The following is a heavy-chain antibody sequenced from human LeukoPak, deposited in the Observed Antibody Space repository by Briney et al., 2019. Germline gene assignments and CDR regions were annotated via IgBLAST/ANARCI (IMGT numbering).Heavy chain of an antibody. D-gene: IGHD4-17*01. V-gene: IGHV1-18*01. CDR2: ISAYNGNT. J-gene: IGHJ6*02. Sequence: ASVKVSCKASGYTFTSYGISWVRQAPGQGLEWMGWISAYNGNTNYAQRPQGRVTMTTDTSTSTAYMELRSLRSDDTAVYYCARDHRSTVTTYYYFGMDVWGQGTTVTVSS. CDR1: GYTFTSYG. CDR3: ARDHRSTVTTYYYFGMDV.